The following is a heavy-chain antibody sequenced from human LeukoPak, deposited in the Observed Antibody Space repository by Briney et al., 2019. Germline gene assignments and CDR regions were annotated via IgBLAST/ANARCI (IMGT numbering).Heavy chain of an antibody. CDR1: GYTFTSYA. CDR2: INAGNGNT. J-gene: IGHJ4*02. Sequence: ASVKVSCKASGYTFTSYAMHWVRQAPGQRLEWMGWINAGNGNTKYSQKFQGRVTITRDTSASTAYMELSSLRSEDTAVYYCARDLRVFGPTPRGNFDYWGQGTLVTVSS. D-gene: IGHD3/OR15-3a*01. V-gene: IGHV1-3*01. CDR3: ARDLRVFGPTPRGNFDY.